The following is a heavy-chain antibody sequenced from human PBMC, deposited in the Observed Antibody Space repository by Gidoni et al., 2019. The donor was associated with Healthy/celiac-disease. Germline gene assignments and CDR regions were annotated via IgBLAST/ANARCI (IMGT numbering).Heavy chain of an antibody. CDR3: ARSGYYYDAFDI. Sequence: EVQLLESGGGLVQPGGSLRLSCAASGFTFSSYAMSWVRQAPGKGLEWVSAISGSGGSTYYADSVKGRFTISRDNSKNTLYLQMNSLRAEETAVYDCARSGYYYDAFDIWGQGTMVTVSS. J-gene: IGHJ3*02. CDR1: GFTFSSYA. D-gene: IGHD3-22*01. V-gene: IGHV3-23*01. CDR2: ISGSGGST.